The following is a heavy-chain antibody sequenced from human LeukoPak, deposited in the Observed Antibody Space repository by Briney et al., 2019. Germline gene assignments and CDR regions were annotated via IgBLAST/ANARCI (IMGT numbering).Heavy chain of an antibody. J-gene: IGHJ3*02. V-gene: IGHV1-18*01. Sequence: ASVKVSCKASGYTFTSYGISWVRQAPGQGLEWMRWIGAYNGNTNYAQKLQGRVTMTTDTSTSTAYMELRSLRSDDTAVYYCAREIMITFGGVIGHDAFDIWGQGTMVTVSS. D-gene: IGHD3-16*02. CDR3: AREIMITFGGVIGHDAFDI. CDR2: IGAYNGNT. CDR1: GYTFTSYG.